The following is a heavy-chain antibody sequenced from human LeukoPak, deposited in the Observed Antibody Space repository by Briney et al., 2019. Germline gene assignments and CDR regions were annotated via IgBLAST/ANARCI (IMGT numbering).Heavy chain of an antibody. CDR1: RVTFSVDG. CDR2: ISYDGSNK. D-gene: IGHD6-13*01. V-gene: IGHV3-30*18. CDR3: AKGPSSGVAAAFFY. Sequence: TLSLSSAPSRVTFSVDGMHAVREAPHEGLECGAVISYDGSNKYYADSVKGRFTISRDNSKNTLYLQMNSLRAEDTAVYYCAKGPSSGVAAAFFYWGQGTLVTVSS. J-gene: IGHJ4*02.